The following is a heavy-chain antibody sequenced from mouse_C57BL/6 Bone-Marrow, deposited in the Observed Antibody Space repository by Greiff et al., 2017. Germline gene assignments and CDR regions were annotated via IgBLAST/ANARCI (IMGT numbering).Heavy chain of an antibody. D-gene: IGHD1-1*01. J-gene: IGHJ2*01. CDR3: ARGIFFYASSYFYFDF. Sequence: LQQPGAELVRPGSSVKLSCKASGYTFTSYWMDWVKQRPGQGLEWIGNIYPSDSETHYNQKFKDKATLTVDKSSSTAYMQLSSLTSEDAAVYYSARGIFFYASSYFYFDFWGQGTTLTVSS. CDR2: IYPSDSET. V-gene: IGHV1-61*01. CDR1: GYTFTSYW.